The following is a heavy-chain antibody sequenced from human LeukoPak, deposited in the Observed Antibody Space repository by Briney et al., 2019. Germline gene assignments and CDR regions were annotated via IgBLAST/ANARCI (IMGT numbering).Heavy chain of an antibody. D-gene: IGHD5-18*01. CDR2: INHSGST. CDR3: ARGAGYSYGWWFDP. CDR1: GGSFSGYY. J-gene: IGHJ5*02. Sequence: SETLSLTCAVYGGSFSGYYWSWIRQPPGKGLEWIGEINHSGSTNYNPSLKSRVTISVDTSKNQFSLKLSSVTAADTAVYYCARGAGYSYGWWFDPWGQGTLVTVSS. V-gene: IGHV4-34*01.